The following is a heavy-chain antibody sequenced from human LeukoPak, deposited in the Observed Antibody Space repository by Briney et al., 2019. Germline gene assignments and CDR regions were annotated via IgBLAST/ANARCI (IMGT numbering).Heavy chain of an antibody. Sequence: SETLSLTCTVSGGSISSYYWSWIRQPPGKGLEWIGYIYYSGSTNYNPSLKSRVTISVDTSKNQFSLKLSSVTAADTAVYYCARVPSSPTKGNYYMDVWGKGTTVTVSS. V-gene: IGHV4-59*01. D-gene: IGHD2/OR15-2a*01. CDR3: ARVPSSPTKGNYYMDV. J-gene: IGHJ6*03. CDR2: IYYSGST. CDR1: GGSISSYY.